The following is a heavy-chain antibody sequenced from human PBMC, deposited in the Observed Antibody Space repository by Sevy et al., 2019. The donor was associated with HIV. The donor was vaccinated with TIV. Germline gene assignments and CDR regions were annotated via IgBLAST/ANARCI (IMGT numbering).Heavy chain of an antibody. CDR3: ARGITIFGVVIRFDP. V-gene: IGHV4-31*03. CDR2: IYYSGST. J-gene: IGHJ5*02. D-gene: IGHD3-3*01. Sequence: SETLSLTCTVSGGSISSGGYYWSWIRQHPGKGLEWIGYIYYSGSTYYNPSLKSRVTISVDTSKNQFSLKLGSVTAADTAVYYCARGITIFGVVIRFDPWGQGTLVTVSS. CDR1: GGSISSGGYY.